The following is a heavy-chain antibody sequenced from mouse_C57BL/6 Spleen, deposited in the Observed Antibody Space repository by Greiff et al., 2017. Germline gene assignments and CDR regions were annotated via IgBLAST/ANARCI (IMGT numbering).Heavy chain of an antibody. CDR1: GYTFTSYG. D-gene: IGHD4-1*01. CDR3: ARAKLGRAWYFDV. V-gene: IGHV1-58*01. CDR2: IYIGNGYT. J-gene: IGHJ1*03. Sequence: EVKVEESGAELVRPGSSVKMSCKTSGYTFTSYGINWVKQRPGQGLEWIGYIYIGNGYTEYNEKFKGKATLTSDTSSSTAYMQLSSLTSEDSAIYFCARAKLGRAWYFDVWGTGTTVTVSS.